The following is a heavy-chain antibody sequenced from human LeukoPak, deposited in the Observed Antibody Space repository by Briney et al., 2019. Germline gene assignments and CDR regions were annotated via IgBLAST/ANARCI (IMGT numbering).Heavy chain of an antibody. CDR3: AGYYVLNWFDP. D-gene: IGHD3-3*01. J-gene: IGHJ5*02. CDR2: ISDSGGST. Sequence: GGSLRLSCAASGFTFSTLAMSWVRQAPGKGLEWVSGISDSGGSTYYADSVKGRFTISRDNSQNTLYLLMNSLSVEDTAVYYCAGYYVLNWFDPWGQGTLVTVSS. CDR1: GFTFSTLA. V-gene: IGHV3-23*01.